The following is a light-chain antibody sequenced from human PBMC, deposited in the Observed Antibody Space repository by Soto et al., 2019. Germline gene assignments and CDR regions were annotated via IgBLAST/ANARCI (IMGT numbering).Light chain of an antibody. V-gene: IGKV3-15*01. CDR2: GTS. J-gene: IGKJ1*01. CDR1: QGVSIN. CDR3: QQYNDWPRRT. Sequence: EIVMTQSPATLSVSPGERVTLSCRASQGVSINLAWYQHKPGQAPRLLIYGTSTRATDVPARFTGSGSGTEVTLTINSLQPEDFAVYYCQQYNDWPRRTFGHWTKVLIK.